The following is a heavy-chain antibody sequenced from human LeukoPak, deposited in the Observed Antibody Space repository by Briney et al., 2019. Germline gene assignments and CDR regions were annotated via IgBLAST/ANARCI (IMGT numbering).Heavy chain of an antibody. Sequence: SETLSLTCTVSGGSISSYYWSWIRQPAGKGLEWIGRIYTSGSTNYNPSLKSRVTMSVDTSKNQFSLKLSSVTAADTAVYYCARGRTTYYYDSSGYLSDYWGQGTLVTVSS. CDR1: GGSISSYY. V-gene: IGHV4-4*07. D-gene: IGHD3-22*01. J-gene: IGHJ4*02. CDR2: IYTSGST. CDR3: ARGRTTYYYDSSGYLSDY.